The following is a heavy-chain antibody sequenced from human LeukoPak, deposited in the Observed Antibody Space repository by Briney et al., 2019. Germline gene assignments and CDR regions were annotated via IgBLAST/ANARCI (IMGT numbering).Heavy chain of an antibody. CDR3: ARDGTYSSSSFDY. D-gene: IGHD6-6*01. CDR1: GFTFSDYY. CDR2: ISSSGSTI. Sequence: GGSLRLSCAASGFTFSDYYMSWIRQAPGKGLEWVSYISSSGSTIYYADSVKGRFTISRDNAKNTLYLQMNSLRAEDTAVYYCARDGTYSSSSFDYWGQGTLVTVSS. V-gene: IGHV3-11*04. J-gene: IGHJ4*02.